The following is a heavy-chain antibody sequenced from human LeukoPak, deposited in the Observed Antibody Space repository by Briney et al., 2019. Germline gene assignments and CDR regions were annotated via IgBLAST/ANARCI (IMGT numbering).Heavy chain of an antibody. CDR3: ARYATIFMDY. V-gene: IGHV1-46*01. CDR2: INPSGGST. J-gene: IGHJ4*02. CDR1: GYTLTELS. Sequence: ASVKVSCKVSGYTLTELSMHWVRQAPGQGLEWMGVINPSGGSTSYAQKFQGRITMTRDTSTSTVYLELSSLRSEDTAVYYCARYATIFMDYWGQGTLVTVSS. D-gene: IGHD3-3*01.